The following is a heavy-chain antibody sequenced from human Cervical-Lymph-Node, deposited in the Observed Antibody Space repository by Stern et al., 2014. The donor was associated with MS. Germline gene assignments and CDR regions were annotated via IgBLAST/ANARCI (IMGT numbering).Heavy chain of an antibody. V-gene: IGHV3-49*05. CDR3: TTSIFGVVALGWFDP. CDR1: GFTFGDYA. CDR2: IRSKAYGGTT. Sequence: EVQLVESGGGLVKPGRSLRLSCTASGFTFGDYAMSWFRKAPGKGLEWVGFIRSKAYGGTTEYAASVKGRFTISRDDSKSIAYLQMNSLKTEDTAVYYCTTSIFGVVALGWFDPWGQGTLVTVSS. D-gene: IGHD3-3*01. J-gene: IGHJ5*02.